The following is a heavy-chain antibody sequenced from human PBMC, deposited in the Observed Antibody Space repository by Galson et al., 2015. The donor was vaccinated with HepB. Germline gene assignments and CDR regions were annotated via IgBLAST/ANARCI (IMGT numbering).Heavy chain of an antibody. CDR2: ISFDGSNK. CDR1: GFTFSGYA. CDR3: ARGRHCGTNSCYSYYHYSYVDV. Sequence: SLRLSCAAAGFTFSGYAMHWVRQAPGKGLEWVAVISFDGSNKYYADSVKGRFTISRDNSKNTLYLHMTSLRAEDTAVYYCARGRHCGTNSCYSYYHYSYVDVWGKGTTVTVSS. J-gene: IGHJ6*03. D-gene: IGHD2-2*01. V-gene: IGHV3-30*03.